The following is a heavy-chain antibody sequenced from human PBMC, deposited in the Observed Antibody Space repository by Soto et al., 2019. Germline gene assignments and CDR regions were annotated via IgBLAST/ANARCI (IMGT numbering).Heavy chain of an antibody. CDR2: ISSSSSTI. CDR3: AREGEGGFDY. V-gene: IGHV3-48*01. CDR1: GFTFSSYS. J-gene: IGHJ4*02. Sequence: GGSLRLSCAASGFTFSSYSMNWVRQAPGKGLEWVSYISSSSSTIYYADSVKGRFTISRDNSKNTLYLQMNSLRAEDTAVYYCAREGEGGFDYWRQGTLVTVSS. D-gene: IGHD3-16*01.